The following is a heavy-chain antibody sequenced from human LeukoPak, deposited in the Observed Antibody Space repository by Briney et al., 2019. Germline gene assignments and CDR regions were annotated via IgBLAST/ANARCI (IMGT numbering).Heavy chain of an antibody. CDR3: ARDSGSSSSLWFDP. CDR2: INPNSGGT. D-gene: IGHD6-6*01. Sequence: ASVKVSCKASGYTFTGYYMHWVRQAPGQGLEWMGWINPNSGGTNYAQKFQGRVAMTRDTSISTAYMELSRLRSDDTAVYYCARDSGSSSSLWFDPWGQGTLVTVSS. V-gene: IGHV1-2*02. J-gene: IGHJ5*02. CDR1: GYTFTGYY.